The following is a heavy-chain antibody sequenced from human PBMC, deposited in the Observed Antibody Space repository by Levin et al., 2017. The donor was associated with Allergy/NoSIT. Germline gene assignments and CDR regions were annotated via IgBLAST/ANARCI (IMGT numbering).Heavy chain of an antibody. Sequence: GESLKISCAASGFTVSSNYMSWVRQAPGKGLEWVSVIYSGGSTYYADSVKGRFTISRDNSKNTLYLQMNSLRAEDTAVYYCARDLPQGSYGMDVWGQGTTVTVSS. CDR3: ARDLPQGSYGMDV. CDR1: GFTVSSNY. V-gene: IGHV3-53*01. CDR2: IYSGGST. J-gene: IGHJ6*02.